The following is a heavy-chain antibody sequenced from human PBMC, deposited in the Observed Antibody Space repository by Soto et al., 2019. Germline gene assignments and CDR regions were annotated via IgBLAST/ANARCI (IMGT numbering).Heavy chain of an antibody. D-gene: IGHD2-2*01. CDR1: GFTFSSYA. CDR3: AREGAQLLWGEAFDI. V-gene: IGHV3-30-3*01. CDR2: ISYDGSNK. J-gene: IGHJ3*02. Sequence: QVQLVESGGGVVQPGRSLRLSCAASGFTFSSYAMHWVRQAPGTGLEWVAVISYDGSNKYYADSVKGRFTISRDNSKNTLYLQMNSLRAEDTAVYYCAREGAQLLWGEAFDIWGQGTMVTVSS.